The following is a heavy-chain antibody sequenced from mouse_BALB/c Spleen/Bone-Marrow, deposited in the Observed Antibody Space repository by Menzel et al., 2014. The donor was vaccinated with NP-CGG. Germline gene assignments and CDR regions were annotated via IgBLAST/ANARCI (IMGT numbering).Heavy chain of an antibody. CDR1: GFTFNTYA. CDR3: VREDVTYAMVY. Sequence: EVKLKESGGELAQPKASLTLSCAASGFTFNTYAMHWVSQAPGKGLEWVARIRRKSNNNENYYADSVKATFTISRDDSQSMRYLEMNNQKTEDGDMYYCVREDVTYAMVYWCKRTSVTVSS. CDR2: IRRKSNNNEN. J-gene: IGHJ4*01. V-gene: IGHV10-3*01.